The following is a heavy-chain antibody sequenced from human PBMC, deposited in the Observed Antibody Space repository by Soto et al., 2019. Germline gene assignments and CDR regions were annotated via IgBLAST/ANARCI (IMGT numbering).Heavy chain of an antibody. V-gene: IGHV1-69*18. CDR1: GGTFSSYA. Sequence: QVQLVQSGAEVKKPGSSVTVSCKASGGTFSSYAISWVRQAPGQGLEWMGRIIPFIGTANYAQKFQGRGTITADESTSTAYMELPSLRSEDTGVYYCARVVMTTGPASYYYCMNVWGQGTTVTVSS. CDR2: IIPFIGTA. CDR3: ARVVMTTGPASYYYCMNV. J-gene: IGHJ6*02. D-gene: IGHD4-4*01.